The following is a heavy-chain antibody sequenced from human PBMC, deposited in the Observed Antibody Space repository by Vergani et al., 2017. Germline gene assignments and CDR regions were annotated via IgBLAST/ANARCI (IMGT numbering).Heavy chain of an antibody. D-gene: IGHD2-8*01. CDR3: AGSGYCADGVCYMTYYYYMDV. CDR1: GFSFPGYA. V-gene: IGHV3-23*01. CDR2: VSGSSATP. J-gene: IGHJ6*03. Sequence: EVQLLESGGGLVQPGGSLRLSCEASGFSFPGYAMSWVRQAPGKGLEWVSSVSGSSATPYYADSVKGRFIISRDNSKNTLYLQMNNLGAADTAVYYCAGSGYCADGVCYMTYYYYMDVWGKGTAVTVSS.